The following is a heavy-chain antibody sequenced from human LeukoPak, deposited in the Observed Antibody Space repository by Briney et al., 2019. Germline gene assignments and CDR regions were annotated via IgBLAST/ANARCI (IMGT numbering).Heavy chain of an antibody. V-gene: IGHV3-21*01. J-gene: IGHJ4*02. D-gene: IGHD6-6*01. CDR2: ISSSSTHI. CDR1: GFTLSSYS. Sequence: GGSLRLSCAASGFTLSSYSMNWVRQAPGKGLEWVSYISSSSTHIYYADSVQGRLTISRDNARNSLYLQMNSLRAEDTAIYYCARSEHSSSSFDYWGQGTLVTVSS. CDR3: ARSEHSSSSFDY.